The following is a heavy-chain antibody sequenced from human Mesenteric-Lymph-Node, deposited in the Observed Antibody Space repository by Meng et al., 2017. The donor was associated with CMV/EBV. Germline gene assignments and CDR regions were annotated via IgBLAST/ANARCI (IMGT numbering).Heavy chain of an antibody. V-gene: IGHV3-21*01. CDR1: GFTFSSYS. CDR3: ASGVGAARGY. Sequence: GESLKISCAASGFTFSSYSMNWVRQAPGKGLEWVSSISSSSSYIYYADSVKGRFTISRDNAKNSLYLQMNSLRAEDTAVYYCASGVGAARGYWGQGTLVTVSS. J-gene: IGHJ4*02. D-gene: IGHD6-6*01. CDR2: ISSSSSYI.